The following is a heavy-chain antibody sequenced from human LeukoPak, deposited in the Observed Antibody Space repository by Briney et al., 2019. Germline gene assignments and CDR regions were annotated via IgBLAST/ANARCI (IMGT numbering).Heavy chain of an antibody. CDR2: ISSSSGYI. CDR1: GFTFGPYT. D-gene: IGHD6-19*01. Sequence: PGGSLRLSCAASGFTFGPYTMNLVRQAPGQGLEWVSSISSSSGYIYYADSVKGRFTISRDNAENSLYLQMNSLRAEDTAIYFCASESYGSGWTGWFDPWGQGTLVTVSS. V-gene: IGHV3-21*01. CDR3: ASESYGSGWTGWFDP. J-gene: IGHJ5*02.